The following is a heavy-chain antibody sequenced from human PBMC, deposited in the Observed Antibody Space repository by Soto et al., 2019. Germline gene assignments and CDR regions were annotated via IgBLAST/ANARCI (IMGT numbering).Heavy chain of an antibody. V-gene: IGHV1-69*13. J-gene: IGHJ4*02. CDR1: GDTSSSYG. CDR3: ARVPPGYCSGGRCFWYYFDY. Sequence: SVKVSCKASGDTSSSYGITWVRQAPGHGLEWMGGIIPMLGTTNYAQDFQGRVTITADESTSTAYMELSSLRSEDTAVYYCARVPPGYCSGGRCFWYYFDYWGQGSLVTVSS. D-gene: IGHD2-15*01. CDR2: IIPMLGTT.